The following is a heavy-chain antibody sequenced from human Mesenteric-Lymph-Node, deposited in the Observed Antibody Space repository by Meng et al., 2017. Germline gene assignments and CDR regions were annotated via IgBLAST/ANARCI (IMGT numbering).Heavy chain of an antibody. Sequence: QVQLQESGPGLVKPSQTLSLTCTVSGGSIRSGGYYWSWIRQHPGKGLEWIGNIYYSGGTYYNPSLKSRVTISVDTSKNQFSLKLSSVTAADTAVYYCARSGSGSYYFDYWGQGTLVTVSS. V-gene: IGHV4-31*03. D-gene: IGHD1-26*01. CDR2: IYYSGGT. CDR3: ARSGSGSYYFDY. J-gene: IGHJ4*02. CDR1: GGSIRSGGYY.